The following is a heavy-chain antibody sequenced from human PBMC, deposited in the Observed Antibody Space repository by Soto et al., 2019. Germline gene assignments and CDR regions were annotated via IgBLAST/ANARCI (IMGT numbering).Heavy chain of an antibody. Sequence: ASVKVSCKASGYTFTSYAMHWVRQAPGQRLEWMGWINAGNGKTQYSQKFQGRVTITRDTSASTAYMELSSLTSEDTAVYYCARQLTGTTIPFDYWGQGTLVTVSS. D-gene: IGHD1-20*01. CDR1: GYTFTSYA. CDR2: INAGNGKT. CDR3: ARQLTGTTIPFDY. V-gene: IGHV1-3*01. J-gene: IGHJ4*02.